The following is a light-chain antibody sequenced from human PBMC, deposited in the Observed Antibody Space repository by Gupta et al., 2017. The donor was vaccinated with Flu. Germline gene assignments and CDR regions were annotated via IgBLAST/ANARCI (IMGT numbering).Light chain of an antibody. CDR2: WAS. CDR3: QQYDSTPQT. J-gene: IGKJ4*01. Sequence: SLGERATVNGKSSQSGLDRSKNKNYLAWYQQKPGQPPKLLIYWASTREYGVPDRFSGSGSGTEFTLTISSLQAEDVAVYYCQQYDSTPQTFGGGTKVEIK. V-gene: IGKV4-1*01. CDR1: QSGLDRSKNKNY.